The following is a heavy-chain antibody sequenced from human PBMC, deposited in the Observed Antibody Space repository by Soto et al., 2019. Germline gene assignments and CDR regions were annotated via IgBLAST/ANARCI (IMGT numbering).Heavy chain of an antibody. CDR1: GYTFTSYG. Sequence: QVQLVQSGAEVKKPGASVKVSCKASGYTFTSYGISWVRQAPGQGLEWMGWITPYNGNTNYAQNLKGRVTMTTDTSTSTAYMELRSLRSDDTAVYYCARDRRYNWNYGWFDPWGQGTLVTVSS. CDR3: ARDRRYNWNYGWFDP. J-gene: IGHJ5*02. V-gene: IGHV1-18*01. CDR2: ITPYNGNT. D-gene: IGHD1-7*01.